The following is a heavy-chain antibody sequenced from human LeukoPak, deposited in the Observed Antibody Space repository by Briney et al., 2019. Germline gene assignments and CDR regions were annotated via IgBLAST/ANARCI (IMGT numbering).Heavy chain of an antibody. CDR1: GGSISSGGYY. V-gene: IGHV4-61*08. Sequence: PSETLSLTCTVSGGSISSGGYYWSWIRQHPGKGLEWIGYIYYSGSTNYNPSLKSRVTISVDTSKNQFSLKLSSVTAADTAVYYCARVSRGSADYWGRGTLVTVSS. J-gene: IGHJ4*02. CDR2: IYYSGST. D-gene: IGHD3-10*01. CDR3: ARVSRGSADY.